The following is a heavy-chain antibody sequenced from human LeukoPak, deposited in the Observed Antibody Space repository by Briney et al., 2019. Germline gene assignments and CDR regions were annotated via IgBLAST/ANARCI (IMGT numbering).Heavy chain of an antibody. D-gene: IGHD2-15*01. Sequence: GGPLRLSCTASGFTFGEYAMSWFRQAPGKGLEWVGFIRSKAYGGTSEYAASVKGRFTISRDDSKSIAYVQMNSLKTEDTAVYYCARGYCSGSCYSPFDYWGQGTLVTVSS. J-gene: IGHJ4*02. V-gene: IGHV3-49*03. CDR3: ARGYCSGSCYSPFDY. CDR2: IRSKAYGGTS. CDR1: GFTFGEYA.